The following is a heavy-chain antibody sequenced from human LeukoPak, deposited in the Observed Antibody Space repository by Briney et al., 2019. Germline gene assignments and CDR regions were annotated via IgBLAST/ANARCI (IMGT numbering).Heavy chain of an antibody. CDR2: INPNSGGT. CDR3: ARVTTANHLAPRGYFDY. CDR1: GYTFTGYY. Sequence: ASVKVSCKASGYTFTGYYMHWVRQAPGQGLEWMGWINPNSGGTNYAQKFQGRVTMTRDTSISTAYMELSRLRSDDTAVYYCARVTTANHLAPRGYFDYWGQGTLVTVSS. V-gene: IGHV1-2*02. J-gene: IGHJ4*02. D-gene: IGHD3-3*02.